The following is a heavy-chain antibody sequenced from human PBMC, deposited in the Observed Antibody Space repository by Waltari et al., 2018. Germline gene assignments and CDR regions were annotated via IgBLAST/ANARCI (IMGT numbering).Heavy chain of an antibody. CDR1: GGSISSGSYY. Sequence: QLQLQESGPGLVKPSETLSLTCTVSGGSISSGSYYWGWIRQPPGKGLESIGYISYSGTAYYNLSLKGRVTMAVDTSRDHYSLSLRSVAAADTAVYYCARYYGNGEGWLDPWGQGTLVTVSS. D-gene: IGHD3-3*01. J-gene: IGHJ5*02. V-gene: IGHV4-39*07. CDR3: ARYYGNGEGWLDP. CDR2: ISYSGTA.